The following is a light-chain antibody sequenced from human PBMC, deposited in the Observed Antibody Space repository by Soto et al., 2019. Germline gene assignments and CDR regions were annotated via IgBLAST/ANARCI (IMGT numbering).Light chain of an antibody. Sequence: GVTKSAATLSLSTGERATLSCRASQSVSSYLAWYQQKPGQAPSLLIYDASNRATGIPARFSGSGSGTDFTLTISILEPEDFAVYYCQQRSNWPPIPFGQGTRLAIK. J-gene: IGKJ5*01. CDR3: QQRSNWPPIP. CDR2: DAS. CDR1: QSVSSY. V-gene: IGKV3-11*01.